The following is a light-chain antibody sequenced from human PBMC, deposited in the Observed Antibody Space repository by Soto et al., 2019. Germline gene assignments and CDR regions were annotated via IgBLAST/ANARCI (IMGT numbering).Light chain of an antibody. CDR3: QQSYTTPWT. J-gene: IGKJ1*01. Sequence: DIQMTQSPTSLSASVGDRVTIACRASQNIYSYLNWYQQKPGKAPKLLIYLASTLQTGVPSRFSGSDSGTDFTLTITGLHSEDFATDSCQQSYTTPWTFGQGTKVEIK. CDR2: LAS. V-gene: IGKV1-39*01. CDR1: QNIYSY.